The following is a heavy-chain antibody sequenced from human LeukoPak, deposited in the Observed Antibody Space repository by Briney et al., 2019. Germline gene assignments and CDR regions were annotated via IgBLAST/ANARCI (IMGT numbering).Heavy chain of an antibody. J-gene: IGHJ4*02. V-gene: IGHV4-39*02. D-gene: IGHD2-21*01. Sequence: PSETLSVTCTVSGGSISSSSYHWGWIRQSPGKGLEWIGSMYHRGTTYENSSLKSRLTLSIDTSKNQFSLKLTSVTAADTGVYYCVREYSRSVVAGSRPDLWGQGLLVTVSS. CDR3: VREYSRSVVAGSRPDL. CDR2: MYHRGTT. CDR1: GGSISSSSYH.